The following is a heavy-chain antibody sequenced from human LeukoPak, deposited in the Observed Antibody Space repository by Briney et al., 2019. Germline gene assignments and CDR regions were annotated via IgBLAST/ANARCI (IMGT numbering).Heavy chain of an antibody. Sequence: SETLSLTCTVSGGSISSSSYYWGWIRQPPGKGLEWIGSIYYSGSTNYNPSLKSRVTISVDTSKNQFSLKLSSVTAADTAVYYCARRMGQPGPVNYFDYWGQGTLVTVSS. J-gene: IGHJ4*02. V-gene: IGHV4-39*07. CDR1: GGSISSSSYY. CDR2: IYYSGST. CDR3: ARRMGQPGPVNYFDY. D-gene: IGHD4-17*01.